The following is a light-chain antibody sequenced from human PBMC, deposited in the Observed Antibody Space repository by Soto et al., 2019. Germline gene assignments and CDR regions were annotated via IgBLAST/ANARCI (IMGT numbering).Light chain of an antibody. V-gene: IGKV3-15*01. CDR3: QHYTCWPLT. Sequence: AMSQTPHPLSVSPGERAPLSCRASQSVSSNLAWYQQKPGQAPRLLIYGASTRATGIPARFSGSGSGTDFTLTISSLQSEDFAVYYCQHYTCWPLTFGGGSKVDI. J-gene: IGKJ4*01. CDR1: QSVSSN. CDR2: GAS.